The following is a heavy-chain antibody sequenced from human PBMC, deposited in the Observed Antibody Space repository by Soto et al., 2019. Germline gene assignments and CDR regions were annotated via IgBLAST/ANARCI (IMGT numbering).Heavy chain of an antibody. CDR1: RFTISTFG. J-gene: IGHJ1*01. CDR2: ISYDGSKN. CDR3: AKGRYYDSSGYSSTYFQH. Sequence: YLRLSCAASRFTISTFGMHWVRQAPGKGLEWVGLISYDGSKNYYADSVKGRFTISRDNSKNMLYLQMNSLRAEDTAVYYCAKGRYYDSSGYSSTYFQHWGQGTLVTVSS. D-gene: IGHD3-22*01. V-gene: IGHV3-30*18.